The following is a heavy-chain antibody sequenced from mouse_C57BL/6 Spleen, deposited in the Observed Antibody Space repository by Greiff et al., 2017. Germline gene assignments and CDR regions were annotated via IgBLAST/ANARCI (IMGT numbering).Heavy chain of an antibody. CDR2: INPNNGGT. Sequence: EVQLQQSGPELVKPGASVKMSCKASGYTFTDYNMHWVKQSHGKSLEWIGYINPNNGGTSYNQKFKGKATLTVNKSSSTAYMELRSLTSEDSAVYYCARTFYYGSSFYAMDYWGQGTSVTVSS. J-gene: IGHJ4*01. D-gene: IGHD1-1*01. CDR3: ARTFYYGSSFYAMDY. CDR1: GYTFTDYN. V-gene: IGHV1-22*01.